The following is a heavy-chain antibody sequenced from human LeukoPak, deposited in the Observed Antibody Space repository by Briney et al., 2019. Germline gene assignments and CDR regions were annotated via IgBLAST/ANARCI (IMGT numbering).Heavy chain of an antibody. CDR2: ISYDESNK. V-gene: IGHV3-30*03. J-gene: IGHJ3*02. D-gene: IGHD3-16*01. CDR1: GFTFSYYG. CDR3: ARHTPLIKAFDI. Sequence: GGSLRLSCAASGFTFSYYGMHWVRQAPGKGLEWVAVISYDESNKDYADSVKGRLTISRDNSKNTMYLQMNSLRAEDTAVYYCARHTPLIKAFDIWGQGTMVTVSS.